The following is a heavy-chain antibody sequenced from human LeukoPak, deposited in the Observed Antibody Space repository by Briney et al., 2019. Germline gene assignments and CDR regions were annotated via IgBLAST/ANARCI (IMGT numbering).Heavy chain of an antibody. CDR3: TTIIAAAGAY. Sequence: GGSLRLSCAASGFAFSTYSMNWVRQAPGKGLEWVGRIKSKTDGGTTDYAAPVKGGFTISRDDSKNTLYLQMNSLKTEDTAVYYCTTIIAAAGAYWGQGTLVTVSS. CDR1: GFAFSTYS. D-gene: IGHD6-13*01. V-gene: IGHV3-15*01. J-gene: IGHJ4*02. CDR2: IKSKTDGGTT.